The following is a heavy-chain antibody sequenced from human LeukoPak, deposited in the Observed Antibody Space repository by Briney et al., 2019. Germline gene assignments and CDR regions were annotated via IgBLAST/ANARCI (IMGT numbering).Heavy chain of an antibody. D-gene: IGHD3-22*01. CDR1: GYTFTSYY. Sequence: SVKVSCKASGYTFTSYYMHWVRQAPGQGLEWMGIINPSGGSTSYAQKFQGRVTMTRDMSTSTVYMELSSLRSEDTAVYYCARDQGYYDSSGYCDYWGQGTLVTVSS. CDR3: ARDQGYYDSSGYCDY. CDR2: INPSGGST. J-gene: IGHJ4*02. V-gene: IGHV1-46*01.